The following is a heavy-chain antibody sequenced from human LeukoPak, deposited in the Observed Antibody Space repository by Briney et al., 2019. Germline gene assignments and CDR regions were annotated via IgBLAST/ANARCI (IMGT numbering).Heavy chain of an antibody. V-gene: IGHV3-53*01. D-gene: IGHD3-9*01. Sequence: PGGSLSLSCAASGFTLSSNYMRWVRQATGKGREWVSVIYSGGITYYADSVKGRFTISRDNSKNTLYLQMNSLRAEDMAVYYCARDLLTGYYRYFDYWGQGTLVTVSS. J-gene: IGHJ4*02. CDR2: IYSGGIT. CDR3: ARDLLTGYYRYFDY. CDR1: GFTLSSNY.